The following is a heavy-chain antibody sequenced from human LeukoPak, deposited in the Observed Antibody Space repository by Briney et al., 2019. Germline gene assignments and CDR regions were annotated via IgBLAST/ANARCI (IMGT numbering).Heavy chain of an antibody. CDR1: GGSISSGGHS. CDR2: IYDSGST. V-gene: IGHV4-30-4*07. D-gene: IGHD3-22*01. Sequence: SQTLSLTCAVSGGSISSGGHSWSWVRQPPGKGPEWIGCIYDSGSTFYNPSLESRVTITVDTSKNQFSLNLSSVTAADTAVYYCARSHHYFDSRAPPYYFDYWGQGTLVTVSS. J-gene: IGHJ4*02. CDR3: ARSHHYFDSRAPPYYFDY.